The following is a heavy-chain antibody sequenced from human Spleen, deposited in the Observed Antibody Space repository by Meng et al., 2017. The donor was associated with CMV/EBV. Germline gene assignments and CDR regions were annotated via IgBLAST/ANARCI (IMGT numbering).Heavy chain of an antibody. CDR1: GFTVNSNY. Sequence: GGSLRLSCAASGFTVNSNYMSWVRQAPGKGLEWVSVIYSGSTTYYADSVKGRFTISRDNSKNTLNLQMNSLRAEDTAVYYCAKVSINYDWFDPWGQGTLVTVSS. D-gene: IGHD4-11*01. V-gene: IGHV3-53*01. CDR3: AKVSINYDWFDP. J-gene: IGHJ5*02. CDR2: IYSGSTT.